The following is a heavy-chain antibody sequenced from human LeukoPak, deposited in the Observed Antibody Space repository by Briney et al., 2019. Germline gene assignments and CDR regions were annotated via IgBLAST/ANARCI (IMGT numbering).Heavy chain of an antibody. V-gene: IGHV3-21*01. CDR2: ISSSSSYI. Sequence: GGSLRLSCAASGFTFSSYSMNWVRQAPGKGLEWVSSISSSSSYIYYVDSVKGRFTISRDNAKNSLYLQMNNLRAEDTAVYYCARLKIVATDDYWGQGTLVTVSS. J-gene: IGHJ4*02. CDR3: ARLKIVATDDY. D-gene: IGHD5-12*01. CDR1: GFTFSSYS.